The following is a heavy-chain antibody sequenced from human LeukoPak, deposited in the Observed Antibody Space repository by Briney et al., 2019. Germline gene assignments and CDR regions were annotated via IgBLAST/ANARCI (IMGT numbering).Heavy chain of an antibody. Sequence: GGSLRLSCAASGFTFSSYNMNWVRQAPGKGLEWVSYISSSSNTIYYADSVKGRFTISRDNAKNSLYLQMNSLRAEDTAVYYCATESGTYSGTCFDYWGQGNLVTVSS. J-gene: IGHJ4*02. D-gene: IGHD1-26*01. CDR1: GFTFSSYN. CDR3: ATESGTYSGTCFDY. V-gene: IGHV3-48*01. CDR2: ISSSSNTI.